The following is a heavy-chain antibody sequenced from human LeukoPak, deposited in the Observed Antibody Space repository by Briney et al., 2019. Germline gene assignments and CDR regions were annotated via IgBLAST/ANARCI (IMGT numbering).Heavy chain of an antibody. V-gene: IGHV4-59*01. D-gene: IGHD3-3*01. CDR2: IYYSGST. CDR1: GGSISSYY. Sequence: SETLSLTCTVSGGSISSYYWSWIRQPPGKGLEWIGYIYYSGSTNYNPSLKSRVTISVDTSKNQFSLKLSSVTAADTAVYYCARGDYDFWSGHLNWFDPWGQGTLVTVSS. CDR3: ARGDYDFWSGHLNWFDP. J-gene: IGHJ5*02.